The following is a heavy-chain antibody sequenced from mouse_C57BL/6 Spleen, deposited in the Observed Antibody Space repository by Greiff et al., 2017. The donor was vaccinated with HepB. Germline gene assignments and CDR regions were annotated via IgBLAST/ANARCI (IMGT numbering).Heavy chain of an antibody. CDR3: TMPYYGSFAY. J-gene: IGHJ3*01. V-gene: IGHV1-15*01. CDR2: IDPETGGT. CDR1: GYTFTDYE. Sequence: QVQLQHSGAELVRPGASVTLSCKASGYTFTDYEMHWVKQTPVHGLEWIGAIDPETGGTAYNQKFKGKAILTADKSSSTAYMELRSLTSEDSAVYYCTMPYYGSFAYWGQGTLVTVSA. D-gene: IGHD2-9*01.